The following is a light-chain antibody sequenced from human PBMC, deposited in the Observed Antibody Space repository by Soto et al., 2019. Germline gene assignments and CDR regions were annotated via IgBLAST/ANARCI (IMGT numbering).Light chain of an antibody. CDR3: QQHDGRPTMT. V-gene: IGKV1-33*01. J-gene: IGKJ5*01. Sequence: IQLTQSPSSLSASVGETVTITCRASQDFDNSLNWYQHKPGKAPKLLVYAVSFLETGVPSRFSGRGSGTVFSLTINSLQSDDFATYYCQQHDGRPTMTFGQGTRLDSK. CDR2: AVS. CDR1: QDFDNS.